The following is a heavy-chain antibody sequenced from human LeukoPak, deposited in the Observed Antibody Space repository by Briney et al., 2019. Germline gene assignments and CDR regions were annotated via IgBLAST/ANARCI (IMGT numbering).Heavy chain of an antibody. CDR1: GXSISRYY. CDR3: ARSTITIFGVVNPFDY. J-gene: IGHJ4*02. CDR2: IYYSGST. Sequence: SETRSLTCTVSGXSISRYYGSCIRQPPGEGLEWIGYIYYSGSTNYNPSLKSRVTISVDTSKNQFSLKLSSVTAADTAVYYCARSTITIFGVVNPFDYWGQGTLVTVSS. D-gene: IGHD3-3*01. V-gene: IGHV4-59*01.